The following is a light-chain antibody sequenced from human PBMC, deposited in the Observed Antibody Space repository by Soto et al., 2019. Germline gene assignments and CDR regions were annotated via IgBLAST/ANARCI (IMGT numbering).Light chain of an antibody. CDR1: PSVSSN. V-gene: IGKV3-15*01. CDR2: GAS. J-gene: IGKJ1*01. Sequence: EIVMTQSAATLSVSPWERAALSCRASPSVSSNLAWYQQKPGQAPRLLIYGASTRATGIPARFSASGSGTEFTLTISSLQSEDFAVYYCQQYNNWPQTFGQGTKV. CDR3: QQYNNWPQT.